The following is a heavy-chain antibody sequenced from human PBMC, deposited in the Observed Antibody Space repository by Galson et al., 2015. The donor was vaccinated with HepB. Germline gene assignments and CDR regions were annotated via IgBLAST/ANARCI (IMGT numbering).Heavy chain of an antibody. CDR3: ARARTDYHGSGSYYQRIYYYYYALDD. V-gene: IGHV3-30-3*01. D-gene: IGHD3-10*01. Sequence: SLRLSCAASGFTLSRYAMHWVRQAPGKGLEWVAVISYDGTKKYHADSVKGRFTISRGNSKNTLYLEMSSLRAEDTAVYYCARARTDYHGSGSYYQRIYYYYYALDDWGQGTTVTVSS. J-gene: IGHJ6*02. CDR2: ISYDGTKK. CDR1: GFTLSRYA.